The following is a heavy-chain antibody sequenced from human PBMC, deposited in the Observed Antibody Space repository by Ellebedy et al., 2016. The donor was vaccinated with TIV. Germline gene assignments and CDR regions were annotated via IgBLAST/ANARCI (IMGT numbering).Heavy chain of an antibody. J-gene: IGHJ4*02. V-gene: IGHV4-59*12. Sequence: MPSETLSLTCTVSGGSISSYYWSWIRQPPGKGLEWIGYIYYSGSTNYNPSLQSRVTISVDTSKNQFSLKLSSVTAADTAVYYCASGHCSGGSCSSDYWGQGTLVTVSS. CDR3: ASGHCSGGSCSSDY. D-gene: IGHD2-15*01. CDR1: GGSISSYY. CDR2: IYYSGST.